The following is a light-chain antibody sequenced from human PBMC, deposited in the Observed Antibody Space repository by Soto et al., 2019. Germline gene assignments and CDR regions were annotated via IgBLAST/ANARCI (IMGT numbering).Light chain of an antibody. J-gene: IGKJ3*01. CDR2: AAS. CDR3: QQAFSTPFT. Sequence: DLQMTQSPSSLSASVGDRVTITCRASQSISNYLNWYQQKPGKAPKLLIYAASNLQSGVPSRFSGGGSGTDFTLTISSLQPEDFASYYCQQAFSTPFTFGPGTKVDIK. CDR1: QSISNY. V-gene: IGKV1-39*01.